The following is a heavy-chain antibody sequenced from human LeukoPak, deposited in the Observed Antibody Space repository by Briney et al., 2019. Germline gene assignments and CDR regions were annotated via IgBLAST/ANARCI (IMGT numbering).Heavy chain of an antibody. CDR1: GFSSTSDW. CDR3: ASRSWYFRL. CDR2: MKYDGSGI. V-gene: IGHV3-7*01. J-gene: IGHJ2*01. Sequence: GGSLRLSCVASGFSSTSDWMTWVRQAPGKRLEWVANMKYDGSGIHYVDSVKGRFTISRDNAKNSVYLQMNSLRAEDTAVYYCASRSWYFRLWGRGTLVTVSS.